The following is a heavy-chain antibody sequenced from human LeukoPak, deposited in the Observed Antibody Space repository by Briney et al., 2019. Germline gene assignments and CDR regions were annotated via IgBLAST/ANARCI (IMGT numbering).Heavy chain of an antibody. Sequence: GGSPRLSCAASGFTFSSYWMSWVRQAPGKGLEWVANIKQDGSEKYYVDSVKGRFTISRDNAKNSLYLQMNSLRAEDTAVYYCAREGVVVVAAIRSWGQGTLVTVSS. CDR1: GFTFSSYW. V-gene: IGHV3-7*01. CDR3: AREGVVVVAAIRS. J-gene: IGHJ5*02. CDR2: IKQDGSEK. D-gene: IGHD2-15*01.